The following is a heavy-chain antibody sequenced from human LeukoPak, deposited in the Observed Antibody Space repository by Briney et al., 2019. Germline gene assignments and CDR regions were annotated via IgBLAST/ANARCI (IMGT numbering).Heavy chain of an antibody. CDR1: GGSISSYY. D-gene: IGHD1-26*01. J-gene: IGHJ4*02. CDR2: IYYSGST. CDR3: ARSQSQSGSYRYYFTY. Sequence: PSETLSLTCTVSGGSISSYYWSWIRQPPGKGLEWIGYIYYSGSTNYNPFLKSRVTMSLDPSKNRFSLKLSSVTAADTAVYYCARSQSQSGSYRYYFTYWGQGTLVTVSS. V-gene: IGHV4-59*01.